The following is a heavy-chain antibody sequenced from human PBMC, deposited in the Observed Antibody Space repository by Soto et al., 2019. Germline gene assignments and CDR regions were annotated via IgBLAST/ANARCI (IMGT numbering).Heavy chain of an antibody. D-gene: IGHD4-17*01. CDR2: IYYSGST. CDR1: GGSISSYY. V-gene: IGHV4-59*08. Sequence: QVQLQVLGPGLVKPSETLSLTCTVSGGSISSYYWSWIRQPPGKGLEWIGYIYYSGSTNYNPSLKSRVTISVDTSKNQFSLKLSSVTAADTAVYYCARRYGPGFDYWGQGTLVTVSS. J-gene: IGHJ4*02. CDR3: ARRYGPGFDY.